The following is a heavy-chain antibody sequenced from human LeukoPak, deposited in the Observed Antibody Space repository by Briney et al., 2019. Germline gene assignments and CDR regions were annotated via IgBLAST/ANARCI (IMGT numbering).Heavy chain of an antibody. V-gene: IGHV5-51*01. CDR1: GDSFTTYW. Sequence: GESLKISCTASGDSFTTYWIGWVRQMPGKGLEWMGIINPGDSDTRYSPSFQGQVTISADKSISTAYLQWSSLKASDTAMYYCARVSKGNPAMASYYFDYWGQGTLVTVSS. J-gene: IGHJ4*02. D-gene: IGHD5-18*01. CDR3: ARVSKGNPAMASYYFDY. CDR2: INPGDSDT.